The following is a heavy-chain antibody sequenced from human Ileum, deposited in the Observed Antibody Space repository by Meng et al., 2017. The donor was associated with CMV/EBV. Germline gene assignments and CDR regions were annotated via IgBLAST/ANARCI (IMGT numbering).Heavy chain of an antibody. V-gene: IGHV3-48*03. CDR3: ARDPGLDNSGNSWATFDY. J-gene: IGHJ4*02. D-gene: IGHD1-26*01. CDR1: GFRFSDYE. CDR2: IGAHGGTTI. Sequence: GGSLRLSCAASGFRFSDYEMNWVRQAPGKGLEWLSYIGAHGGTTIYLADSVKGRFTISRDNAKNSLYLQMNSLRAEDTAVYYCARDPGLDNSGNSWATFDYWGQGALVTVSS.